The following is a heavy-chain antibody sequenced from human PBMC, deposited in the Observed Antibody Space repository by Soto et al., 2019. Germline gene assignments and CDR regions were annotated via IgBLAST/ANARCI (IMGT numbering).Heavy chain of an antibody. V-gene: IGHV3-74*01. CDR3: ARGRIYSEWELLFNYYGMDV. CDR2: INSDGSST. J-gene: IGHJ6*02. D-gene: IGHD1-26*01. CDR1: GFTFSSYW. Sequence: GGSLRLSCAASGFTFSSYWMHWVRQAPGKGLVWVSRINSDGSSTSYADSVKGRFTISRDNAKNTLYLQMNSLRAEDTAVYYCARGRIYSEWELLFNYYGMDVWGQGTTVTVSS.